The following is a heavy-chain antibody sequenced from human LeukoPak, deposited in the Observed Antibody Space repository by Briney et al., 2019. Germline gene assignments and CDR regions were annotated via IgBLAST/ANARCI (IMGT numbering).Heavy chain of an antibody. V-gene: IGHV4-59*01. CDR2: SDYSGRS. CDR1: GGFISSYY. J-gene: IGHJ3*02. Sequence: SETLSLTCTVSGGFISSYYWSWIRQPPGRGLEWLAFSDYSGRSKYHPSLQSRFSVSLDTSKNHFSLQVRSVIAADTAVYYCARLLDYDNSGDHDTFDMWGQGTMVNVSS. CDR3: ARLLDYDNSGDHDTFDM. D-gene: IGHD3-22*01.